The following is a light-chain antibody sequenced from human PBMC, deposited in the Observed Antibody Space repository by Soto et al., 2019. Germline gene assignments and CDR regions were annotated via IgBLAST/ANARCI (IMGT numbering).Light chain of an antibody. V-gene: IGKV1-39*01. J-gene: IGKJ5*01. CDR1: QGISTF. CDR3: QQSYRTLSIT. Sequence: DIQMTQSPSSLSTSVGDRVTITCRASQGISTFLNWYQQKPGKAPKLLIYAASSLQSGVPSRFSGSGSGTDFTLTISSLQPEDFATYYCQQSYRTLSITFGQGTRLAIK. CDR2: AAS.